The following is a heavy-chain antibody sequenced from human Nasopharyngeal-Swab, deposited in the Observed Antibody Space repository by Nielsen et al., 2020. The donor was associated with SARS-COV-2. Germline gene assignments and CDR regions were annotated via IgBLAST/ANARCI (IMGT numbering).Heavy chain of an antibody. V-gene: IGHV3-30*04. D-gene: IGHD5/OR15-5a*01. J-gene: IGHJ6*02. CDR1: GFTFSSYA. Sequence: GESLKISCAASGFTFSSYAMHWVRQAPGKGLEWVAVISYDGSNKYYADSVKGRFTISRDNSKNTLYLQMISLRAEDTAVYYCARDGPSTYYYYGMDVWGQGTTVTVSS. CDR3: ARDGPSTYYYYGMDV. CDR2: ISYDGSNK.